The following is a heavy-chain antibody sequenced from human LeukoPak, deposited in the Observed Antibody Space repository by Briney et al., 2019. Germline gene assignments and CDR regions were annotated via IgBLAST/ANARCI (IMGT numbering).Heavy chain of an antibody. Sequence: PSETLSLTCTVSGGSISSYYWSWIRQPPGKGLGWIGYIYYSGSTNYNPSLKSRVTISVDTSKNQFSLKLSSVTAADTAVYYCARISSSWYSDYYYYYMDVWGKGTTVTISS. CDR3: ARISSSWYSDYYYYYMDV. V-gene: IGHV4-59*01. CDR1: GGSISSYY. D-gene: IGHD6-13*01. J-gene: IGHJ6*03. CDR2: IYYSGST.